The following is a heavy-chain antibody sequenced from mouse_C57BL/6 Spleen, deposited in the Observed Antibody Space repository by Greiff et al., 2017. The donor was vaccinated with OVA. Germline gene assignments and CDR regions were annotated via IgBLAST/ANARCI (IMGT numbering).Heavy chain of an antibody. CDR3: ARGYYDYNFDY. D-gene: IGHD2-4*01. Sequence: VHLVESGPELVKPGASVKISCKASGYAFSSSWMNWVKQRPGQGLEWIGRIYPGDGDTNYNGKFKGKATLTADKSSSTAYMQLSSLTSEDSAVYFCARGYYDYNFDYWGQGTTLTVSS. J-gene: IGHJ2*01. CDR1: GYAFSSSW. CDR2: IYPGDGDT. V-gene: IGHV1-82*01.